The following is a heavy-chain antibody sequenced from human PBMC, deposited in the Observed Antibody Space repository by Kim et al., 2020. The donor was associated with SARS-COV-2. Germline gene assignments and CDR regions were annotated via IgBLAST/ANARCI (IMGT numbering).Heavy chain of an antibody. D-gene: IGHD6-13*01. Sequence: SVKVSCKASGGTFSSYAISWVRQAPGQGLEWMGGIIPIFGTANYAQKFQGRVTITADESTSTAYMELSSLRSEDTAVYYCARTTTSIRPGIADSDYWGQGTLVTVSS. CDR2: IIPIFGTA. CDR1: GGTFSSYA. J-gene: IGHJ4*02. CDR3: ARTTTSIRPGIADSDY. V-gene: IGHV1-69*13.